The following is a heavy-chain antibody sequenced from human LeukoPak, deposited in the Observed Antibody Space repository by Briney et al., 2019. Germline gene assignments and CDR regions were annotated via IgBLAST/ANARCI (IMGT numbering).Heavy chain of an antibody. V-gene: IGHV3-48*04. J-gene: IGHJ3*02. CDR1: GFTFSSYS. CDR2: ISSSSSTI. D-gene: IGHD2-2*01. Sequence: GGSLRLSCAASGFTFSSYSMNWVRQAPGKGLEWVSYISSSSSTIYYADSLKGRFTISRDNGKNSLYLQMNSLRAEDTAVYYCARDSPSRYCSSTTCYLDAFDIWGQGTTVTVSS. CDR3: ARDSPSRYCSSTTCYLDAFDI.